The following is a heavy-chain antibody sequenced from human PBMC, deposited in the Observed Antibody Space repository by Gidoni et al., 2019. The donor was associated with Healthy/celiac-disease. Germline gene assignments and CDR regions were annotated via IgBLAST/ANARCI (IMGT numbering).Heavy chain of an antibody. Sequence: EVQLLESGGGLVQPGGSLGLSCAASGVTFSSYAMSGVRQAPGKGLEWVSAISGSGGSTYYADSVKGRFTISRDNSKNTLYLQMNSLRAEDTAVYYCAKGGFGGYQLIDYWGQGTLVTVSS. CDR3: AKGGFGGYQLIDY. D-gene: IGHD5-12*01. CDR2: ISGSGGST. V-gene: IGHV3-23*01. CDR1: GVTFSSYA. J-gene: IGHJ4*02.